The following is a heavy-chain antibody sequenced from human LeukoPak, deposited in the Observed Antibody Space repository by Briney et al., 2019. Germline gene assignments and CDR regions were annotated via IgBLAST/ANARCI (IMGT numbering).Heavy chain of an antibody. CDR2: IYYSGST. Sequence: SETLSLTCTVSGSSISSYYWSWIRQPPGKGLEWIGYIYYSGSTNYNPSLKSRVTISVDTSKDQFSLKLSSVTAADTAVYYCAICLEAAAGAYFDCWGQGTLVTVSS. D-gene: IGHD6-13*01. CDR1: GSSISSYY. CDR3: AICLEAAAGAYFDC. V-gene: IGHV4-59*01. J-gene: IGHJ4*02.